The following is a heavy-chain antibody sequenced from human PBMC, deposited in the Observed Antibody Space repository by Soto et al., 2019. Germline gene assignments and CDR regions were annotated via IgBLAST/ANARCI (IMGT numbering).Heavy chain of an antibody. CDR2: ISGSGRTT. D-gene: IGHD3-3*01. J-gene: IGHJ4*02. CDR1: GFTFSNYA. Sequence: EVQLLESGGGLIQPGGSLRLSCSTSGFTFSNYAMGWVRHAPGKGLEWVSGISGSGRTTDYGNSVKGRFSISRDNSKNTLHLQMNSLRAEDTAVYYCAKTRFDFWSSSQYYFESWGQGTLVTVSS. CDR3: AKTRFDFWSSSQYYFES. V-gene: IGHV3-23*01.